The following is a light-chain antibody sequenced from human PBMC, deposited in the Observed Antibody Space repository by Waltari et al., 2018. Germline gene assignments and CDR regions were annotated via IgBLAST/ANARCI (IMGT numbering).Light chain of an antibody. CDR3: TSYTTSRTWV. CDR2: EVR. Sequence: QSALTQPASVSGSPGQSITISCTGTSSDVRAYDYVSWYQQKPGKAPQLIIYEVRDRPPGVPNRFSGSKSGYTAFLTISGLQAEDAADYYCTSYTTSRTWVFGGGTKLTVL. J-gene: IGLJ3*02. V-gene: IGLV2-14*01. CDR1: SSDVRAYDY.